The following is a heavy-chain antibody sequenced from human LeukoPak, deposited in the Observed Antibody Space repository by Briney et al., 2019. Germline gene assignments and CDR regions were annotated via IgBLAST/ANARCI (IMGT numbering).Heavy chain of an antibody. CDR3: ARDHNYAFDY. Sequence: SGGSLRLSCAASGFTFSSYIMNWVRQAPGKGLEWVSYISSISGTINYADSVKGRFTISGDNARNSLFLQMNSLRAEDTAVYYCARDHNYAFDYWGQGTLVTVSS. J-gene: IGHJ4*02. CDR2: ISSISGTI. CDR1: GFTFSSYI. V-gene: IGHV3-48*01. D-gene: IGHD5-18*01.